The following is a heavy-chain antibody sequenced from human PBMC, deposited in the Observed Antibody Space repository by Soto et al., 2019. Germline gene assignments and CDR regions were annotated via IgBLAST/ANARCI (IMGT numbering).Heavy chain of an antibody. CDR2: ISYDGSNK. J-gene: IGHJ6*02. Sequence: QVQLVESGGGVVQPGRSLRLSCAASGFTFSSYAMHWVRQAPGKGLEWVAVISYDGSNKYYADSVKGRFTISRDNSKNTLYLQMNSLRAEDTAVYYCARGERWLRKAYGMDVRGQGTTVTVSS. D-gene: IGHD5-12*01. CDR3: ARGERWLRKAYGMDV. V-gene: IGHV3-30-3*01. CDR1: GFTFSSYA.